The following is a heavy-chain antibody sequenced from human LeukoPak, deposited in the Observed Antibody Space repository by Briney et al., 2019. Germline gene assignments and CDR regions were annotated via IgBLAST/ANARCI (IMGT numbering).Heavy chain of an antibody. CDR1: GDSISSRTYY. D-gene: IGHD6-6*01. V-gene: IGHV4-31*03. CDR3: ARDVSSMFPNWFDP. CDR2: IWNSGST. J-gene: IGHJ5*02. Sequence: PSQTLSLTCSVSGDSISSRTYYWAWIRQHPEKSLEWIGYIWNSGSTNYNPALKSRVTISVDTSKNQFSLKLTSVTAADTAIYYCARDVSSMFPNWFDPWGQGILVIVSS.